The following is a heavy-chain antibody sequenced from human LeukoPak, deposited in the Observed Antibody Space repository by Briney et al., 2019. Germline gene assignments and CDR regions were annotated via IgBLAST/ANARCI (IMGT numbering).Heavy chain of an antibody. D-gene: IGHD3-10*01. J-gene: IGHJ5*02. CDR2: ISASGTT. Sequence: GLAWFGSISASGTTYYNPSLNSRVTISVHTSKNQFSLKLNSVTAADTAVYYCARHYGPWGQGTLVTVSS. CDR3: ARHYGP. V-gene: IGHV4-39*01.